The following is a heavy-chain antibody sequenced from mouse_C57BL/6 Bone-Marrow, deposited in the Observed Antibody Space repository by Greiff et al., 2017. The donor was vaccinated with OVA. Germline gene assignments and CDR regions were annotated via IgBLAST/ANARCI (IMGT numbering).Heavy chain of an antibody. J-gene: IGHJ2*01. CDR2: IYPGDGDT. CDR1: GYAFSSSW. CDR3: AKLLENY. D-gene: IGHD1-1*01. V-gene: IGHV1-82*01. Sequence: VKVVESGPELVKPGASVKISCKASGYAFSSSWMNWVKQRPGKGLEWIGRIYPGDGDTNYNGKFKGKATLTADKSSSTAYMQLSSLTSEDSAVYFCAKLLENYWGQGTTLTVSS.